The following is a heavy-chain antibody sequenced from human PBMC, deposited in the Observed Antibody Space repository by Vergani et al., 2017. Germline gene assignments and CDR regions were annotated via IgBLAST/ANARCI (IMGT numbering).Heavy chain of an antibody. Sequence: QVQLQESGPGLVKPSGTLSLTCAVSGGPISSSNWWSWVRQPPGKGLEWIGEIYHSGSTNYNPSLKSRVTISVDKSKNQFSLKLSSVTAADAAVYYCTRVLIGTGGSGSYLYYFDYWGQGTLVTVSS. D-gene: IGHD3-10*01. V-gene: IGHV4-4*02. CDR1: GGPISSSNW. CDR2: IYHSGST. CDR3: TRVLIGTGGSGSYLYYFDY. J-gene: IGHJ4*02.